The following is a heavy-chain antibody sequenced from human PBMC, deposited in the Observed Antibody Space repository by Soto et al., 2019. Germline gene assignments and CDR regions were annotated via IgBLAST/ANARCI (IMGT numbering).Heavy chain of an antibody. Sequence: QITLNESGPTVVRPTETLTLTCRFSGFSLTTSGVGVGWIRQSPGKAPEWLALIYWDDDKRYSASLKSRLIITKDTTKTQVVLTVSDLDPTDTATYYCAHRVLRAVFGLVTTTAIYFDFWGQGTPVAVSS. CDR3: AHRVLRAVFGLVTTTAIYFDF. CDR2: IYWDDDK. CDR1: GFSLTTSGVG. D-gene: IGHD3-3*01. J-gene: IGHJ4*02. V-gene: IGHV2-5*02.